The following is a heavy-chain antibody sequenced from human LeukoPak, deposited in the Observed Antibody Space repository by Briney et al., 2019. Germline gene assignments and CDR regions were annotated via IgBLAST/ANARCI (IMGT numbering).Heavy chain of an antibody. V-gene: IGHV3-33*08. CDR3: ARDYGSGIDC. D-gene: IGHD3-10*01. J-gene: IGHJ4*02. CDR1: GFTISGYW. Sequence: PGGSLRLSCAASGFTISGYWMHWVRQAPGMGLEWVALIWYDGSNKYYADSVKGRFTISRDNSKSTLYLQMNSLRAEDTAVYYCARDYGSGIDCWGQGTLVTVSS. CDR2: IWYDGSNK.